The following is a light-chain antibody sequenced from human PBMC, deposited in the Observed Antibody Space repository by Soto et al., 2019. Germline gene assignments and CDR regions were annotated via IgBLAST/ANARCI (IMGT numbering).Light chain of an antibody. J-gene: IGLJ1*01. Sequence: QSVLTQSPSVSETPGQKITISCSGGRSNIGGNAVYWYQQVPGSAPRLVIHSNDQRPFGVPDRFSGSRSGTSASLAVSGLRSEDEADYYCVAWDDSLAGYVFGTGTKVTVL. CDR3: VAWDDSLAGYV. CDR1: RSNIGGNA. CDR2: SND. V-gene: IGLV1-47*02.